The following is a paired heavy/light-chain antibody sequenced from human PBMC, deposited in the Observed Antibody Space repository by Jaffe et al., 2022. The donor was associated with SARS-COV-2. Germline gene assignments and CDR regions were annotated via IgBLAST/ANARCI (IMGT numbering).Heavy chain of an antibody. CDR2: ISSSGNI. CDR1: GFSFNTYS. Sequence: EVQLVESGGGLVQPGGSLRLSCAASGFSFNTYSMNWVRQAPGKGLEWLSYISSSGNIYYGDSVKGRFTISRDNAKNSLYLQMNGLRDEDTAVYYCARGLSERITMMIGHWGQGSLVTVSS. V-gene: IGHV3-48*02. D-gene: IGHD3-22*01. CDR3: ARGLSERITMMIGH. J-gene: IGHJ4*02.
Light chain of an antibody. CDR1: QSIGTY. CDR3: QQRSNWPVT. V-gene: IGKV3-11*01. J-gene: IGKJ4*01. CDR2: DAS. Sequence: EIVLTQSPATLSLSPGKRATLSCRASQSIGTYLAWYQQRPGQAPRLLIYDASNRATGIPARFSGSGSGTDFTLTISSLEPEDFAVYYCQQRSNWPVTFGGGTKVEIK.